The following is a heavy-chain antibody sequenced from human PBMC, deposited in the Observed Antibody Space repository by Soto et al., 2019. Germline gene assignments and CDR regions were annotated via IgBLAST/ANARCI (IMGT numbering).Heavy chain of an antibody. CDR2: VYWDDDK. CDR3: AHKGGFGYPES. Sequence: QITLKESGPMLVKPTQALTLTCTCSGFSLTTSGVGVGWIRQPPGKALKWLALVYWDDDKRYSPALTNRLTLSRDTSKNQVVLTWTNVDPADTGTYFCAHKGGFGYPESWGQGIMVTVSS. J-gene: IGHJ5*02. V-gene: IGHV2-5*02. CDR1: GFSLTTSGVG. D-gene: IGHD5-18*01.